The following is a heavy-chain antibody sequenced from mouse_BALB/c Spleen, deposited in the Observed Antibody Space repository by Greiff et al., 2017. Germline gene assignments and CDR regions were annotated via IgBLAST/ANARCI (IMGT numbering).Heavy chain of an antibody. CDR2: ISSGGGST. D-gene: IGHD1-1*01. Sequence: EVQGVESGGGLVKPGGSLKLSCAASGFAFSSYDMSWVRQTPEKRLEWVAYISSGGGSTYYPDTVKGRFTISRDNAKNTLYLQMSSLKSEDTAMYYCARQYYGYFDYWSQGTTLTVSS. V-gene: IGHV5-12-1*01. CDR3: ARQYYGYFDY. J-gene: IGHJ2*01. CDR1: GFAFSSYD.